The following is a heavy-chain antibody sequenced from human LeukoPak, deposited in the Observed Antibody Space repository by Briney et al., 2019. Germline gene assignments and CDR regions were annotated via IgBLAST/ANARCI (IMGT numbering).Heavy chain of an antibody. CDR1: GYTFTSYA. V-gene: IGHV1-18*01. Sequence: ASVKVSCKASGYTFTSYAMHWVRQAPGQGLEWMGWISAYNGNTNYAQKLQGRVTMTTDTSTSTAYMELRSLRSDDTAVYYCARATYDTFDYWGQGTLVTVSS. CDR2: ISAYNGNT. D-gene: IGHD3-22*01. CDR3: ARATYDTFDY. J-gene: IGHJ4*02.